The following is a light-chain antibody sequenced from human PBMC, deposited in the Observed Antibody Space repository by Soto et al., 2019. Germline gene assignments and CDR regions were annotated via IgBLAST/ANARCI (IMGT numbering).Light chain of an antibody. J-gene: IGKJ1*01. Sequence: DIQMTQSPSTLSASIGDRVTITCRASQNVNGWLAWYQQKPGKAPRLLIFGASNLQSGVPSRFSGSGSETEFTLTITGLQPDDFATYYCQHYNSNPWTFGRGTKVDIK. V-gene: IGKV1-5*01. CDR1: QNVNGW. CDR2: GAS. CDR3: QHYNSNPWT.